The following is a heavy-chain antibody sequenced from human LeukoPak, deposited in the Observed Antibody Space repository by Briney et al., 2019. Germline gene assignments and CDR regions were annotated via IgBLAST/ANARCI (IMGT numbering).Heavy chain of an antibody. D-gene: IGHD2/OR15-2a*01. CDR1: GFTFSTYS. Sequence: GGFLRLYCAASGFTFSTYSMRWVRQAAGKGLEWVSAIRGGGENTYYADSVRGRFTISRDNYKDTLTLQMNSLRAEDTAIYYCAILSWDGRGTFSWGQGTLVTVSS. V-gene: IGHV3-23*01. CDR3: AILSWDGRGTFS. J-gene: IGHJ5*02. CDR2: IRGGGENT.